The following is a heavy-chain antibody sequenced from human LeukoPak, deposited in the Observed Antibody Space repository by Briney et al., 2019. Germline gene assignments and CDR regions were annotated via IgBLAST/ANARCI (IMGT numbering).Heavy chain of an antibody. CDR3: SRNYSGDSGGFFDY. CDR1: GFTFGDYA. CDR2: IRSKAYGGTT. Sequence: SGGSLRLSCTASGFTFGDYAMSWVRQAPGKGLEWVGFIRSKAYGGTTEYAASVKGRLTISRDDSKSIAYLQMNSLKTEDTALYYCSRNYSGDSGGFFDYWGQETLVTVSS. J-gene: IGHJ4*02. D-gene: IGHD4-17*01. V-gene: IGHV3-49*04.